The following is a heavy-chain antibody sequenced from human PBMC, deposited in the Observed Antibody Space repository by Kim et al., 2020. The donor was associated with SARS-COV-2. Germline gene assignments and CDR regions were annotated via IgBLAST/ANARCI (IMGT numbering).Heavy chain of an antibody. V-gene: IGHV3-15*01. CDR1: GFTFSNAW. J-gene: IGHJ6*02. Sequence: GGSLRLSCAASGFTFSNAWMSWVRQAPGKGLEWVGRIKSKTDGGTTDYAAPVKGRFTISRDDSKNTLYLQMNSLKTEDTAVYYCTTDIVVVPAANGYYYYGMDVWGQGTTVTVSS. CDR2: IKSKTDGGTT. D-gene: IGHD2-2*01. CDR3: TTDIVVVPAANGYYYYGMDV.